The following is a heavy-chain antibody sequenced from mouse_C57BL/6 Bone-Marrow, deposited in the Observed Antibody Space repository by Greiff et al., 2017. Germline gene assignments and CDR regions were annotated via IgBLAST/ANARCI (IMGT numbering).Heavy chain of an antibody. V-gene: IGHV1-69*01. Sequence: QVQLQQPGAELVMPGASVKLSCKASGYTFTSYWMHLVKQRPGQGLEWIGEIDPSDSYTNYTQKFKGKSTLTVDKSSSTAYMQLSSLTSEDSAVYYCARQGLHYWGQGTTLTVSS. CDR1: GYTFTSYW. CDR3: ARQGLHY. D-gene: IGHD3-3*01. J-gene: IGHJ2*01. CDR2: IDPSDSYT.